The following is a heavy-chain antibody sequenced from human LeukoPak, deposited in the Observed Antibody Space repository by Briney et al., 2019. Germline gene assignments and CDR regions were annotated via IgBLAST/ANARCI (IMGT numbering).Heavy chain of an antibody. CDR3: ARGLTGDRGYWFDP. Sequence: SETLSLTCTVSGGSISSSSYYWGWIRQPPGKGLEWIGSIYYSGSTYYNPSLKSRVTISVDTSKNQFSLKLSSVAAADTAVYYCARGLTGDRGYWFDPWGQGTLDTVSS. CDR1: GGSISSSSYY. D-gene: IGHD7-27*01. J-gene: IGHJ5*02. CDR2: IYYSGST. V-gene: IGHV4-39*07.